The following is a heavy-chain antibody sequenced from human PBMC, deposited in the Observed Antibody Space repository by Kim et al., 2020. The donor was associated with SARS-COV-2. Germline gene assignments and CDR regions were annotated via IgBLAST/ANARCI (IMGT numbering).Heavy chain of an antibody. CDR1: GFTFHDYT. D-gene: IGHD3-16*01. Sequence: GGSRRLSCAASGFTFHDYTFHWIRQAPGKGLEWVSLMSWDGGTTDYADSVKGRFTVSRDNSKNSLYLQMKSLTTEDTAVYFCTKDRLGREIWGYGMDVWGQVTTVTVAS. J-gene: IGHJ6*02. V-gene: IGHV3-43*01. CDR3: TKDRLGREIWGYGMDV. CDR2: MSWDGGTT.